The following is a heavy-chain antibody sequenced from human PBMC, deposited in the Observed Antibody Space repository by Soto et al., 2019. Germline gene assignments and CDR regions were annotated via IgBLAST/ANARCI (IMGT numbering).Heavy chain of an antibody. CDR3: ARAGTGGYGGYDVARTSWFDP. V-gene: IGHV4-4*02. CDR2: IYHSGST. Sequence: QVQLQESGPGLVKPSGTLSLTCAVSGGSISSSNWWSWVRQPPGKGLEWIGEIYHSGSTNYNPSLRCRVTISVAKSKNQFSLKLSSVTAADTAVYYCARAGTGGYGGYDVARTSWFDPWGQGTLVTVSS. D-gene: IGHD5-12*01. J-gene: IGHJ5*02. CDR1: GGSISSSNW.